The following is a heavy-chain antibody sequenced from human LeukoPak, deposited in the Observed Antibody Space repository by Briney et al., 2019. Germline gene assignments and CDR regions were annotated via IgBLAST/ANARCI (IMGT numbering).Heavy chain of an antibody. Sequence: SETLSLTCAVYGGSFSGYYWSWIRQPPGKGLEWIGEINHSGSTNYNPSLESRVTISVDTSKNQFSLKLSSVTAADTAVYYCARGSIAAAGTSYYYYGMDVWGQGTTVTVSS. CDR2: INHSGST. CDR1: GGSFSGYY. V-gene: IGHV4-34*01. D-gene: IGHD6-13*01. CDR3: ARGSIAAAGTSYYYYGMDV. J-gene: IGHJ6*02.